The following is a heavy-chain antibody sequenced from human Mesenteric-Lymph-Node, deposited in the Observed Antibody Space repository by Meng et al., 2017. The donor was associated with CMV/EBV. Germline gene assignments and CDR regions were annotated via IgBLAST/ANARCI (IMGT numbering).Heavy chain of an antibody. D-gene: IGHD6-19*01. CDR1: GFTVSSNY. J-gene: IGHJ6*02. Sequence: GGSLRLSCAASGFTVSSNYMSWVRQAPGKGLEWVSGISWNGGSIGYADSVKGRFTISRDNAKNSLYLQMNSLRAEDTALYYCAKVVAGYYYGLDVWGQGTTVTVSS. CDR2: ISWNGGSI. CDR3: AKVVAGYYYGLDV. V-gene: IGHV3-9*01.